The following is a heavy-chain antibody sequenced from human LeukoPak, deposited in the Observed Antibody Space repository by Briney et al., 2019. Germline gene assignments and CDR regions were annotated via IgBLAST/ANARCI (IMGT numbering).Heavy chain of an antibody. CDR3: ARLDRADCSSKRCSRGSGGFDI. J-gene: IGHJ3*02. D-gene: IGHD2-2*01. V-gene: IGHV5-51*01. CDR1: GYSFTNYW. CDR2: IYPGDSDT. Sequence: GESLKISCKASGYSFTNYWFGWVRQMPGKGLERMGNIYPGDSDTRYSPSFQGQVTTSADKSISTAYLQWSSLKASDTAIYYCARLDRADCSSKRCSRGSGGFDIWGQGTMVTVSS.